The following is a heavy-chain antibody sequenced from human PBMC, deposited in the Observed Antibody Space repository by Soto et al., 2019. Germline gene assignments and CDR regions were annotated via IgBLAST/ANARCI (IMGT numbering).Heavy chain of an antibody. CDR1: GFTFSSYE. J-gene: IGHJ3*02. Sequence: GGSLRLSCAASGFTFSSYEMNWVRQAPGKGLEWVSYISSSGSTIYYADSVKGRFTISRDNAKNSLYLQMNSLRAEDTAVYYCARDRAYYYDSSGYPDPFDIWGQGTMVTVSS. V-gene: IGHV3-48*03. D-gene: IGHD3-22*01. CDR2: ISSSGSTI. CDR3: ARDRAYYYDSSGYPDPFDI.